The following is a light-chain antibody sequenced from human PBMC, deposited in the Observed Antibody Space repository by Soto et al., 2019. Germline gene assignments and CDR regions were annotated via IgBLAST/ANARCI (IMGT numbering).Light chain of an antibody. Sequence: DIQMTQSPSALSASVGDRVTITCRASQSISHWLAWYQQKPGRAPKLLIYGTSTLQSGVPSRFSGSGSGTEFTLTITCLQPDDFATYYCQQYNGYSRALGQGTKVEVK. J-gene: IGKJ1*01. CDR2: GTS. V-gene: IGKV1-5*01. CDR3: QQYNGYSRA. CDR1: QSISHW.